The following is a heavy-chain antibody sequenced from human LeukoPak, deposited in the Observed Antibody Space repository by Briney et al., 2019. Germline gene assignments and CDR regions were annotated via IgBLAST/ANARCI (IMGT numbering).Heavy chain of an antibody. J-gene: IGHJ4*02. CDR1: GLTFRSYS. Sequence: GALRLSCAASGLTFRSYSMTWVRQAPGKGLEWVSGISTGGGTSYYADSVKGRFTISRDNSKNTLYLQMNSLRAEDTAVYYCAGDTSSSPMGFDYWGQGTLVTVSS. V-gene: IGHV3-23*01. CDR3: AGDTSSSPMGFDY. CDR2: ISTGGGTS. D-gene: IGHD6-6*01.